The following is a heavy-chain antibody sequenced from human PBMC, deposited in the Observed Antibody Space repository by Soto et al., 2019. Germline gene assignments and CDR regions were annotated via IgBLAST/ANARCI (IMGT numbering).Heavy chain of an antibody. CDR1: GFTFNRYG. V-gene: IGHV3-33*01. Sequence: ESVGGVVQPGRSLRLSCAASGFTFNRYGMHWVRQAPGKGLEWVAVIWYDGSSEYYADSVKGRFTISRDNSKNTLFLQMNSLRAEDTAVYYCARGVDYFDYWGQGTLVTVSS. CDR2: IWYDGSSE. CDR3: ARGVDYFDY. J-gene: IGHJ4*02.